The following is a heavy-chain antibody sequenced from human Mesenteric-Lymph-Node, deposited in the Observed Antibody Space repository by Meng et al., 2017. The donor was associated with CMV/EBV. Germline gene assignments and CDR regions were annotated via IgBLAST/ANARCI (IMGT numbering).Heavy chain of an antibody. CDR3: KKDLVVTTRLDYYYYGMDV. V-gene: IGHV3-66*02. J-gene: IGHJ6*02. CDR1: GFTVSSNY. CDR2: IYSGGST. D-gene: IGHD2-2*01. Sequence: GESLKISCAASGFTVSSNYMSWVRQAPGKGLEWVSVIYSGGSTYYADSVKGRFTISRDNSKNTLHLQMNSLRAEDTAVYYCKKDLVVTTRLDYYYYGMDVWGQGTTVTVSS.